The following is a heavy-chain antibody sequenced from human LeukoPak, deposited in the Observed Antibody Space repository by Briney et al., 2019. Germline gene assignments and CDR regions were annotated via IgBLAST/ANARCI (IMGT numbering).Heavy chain of an antibody. D-gene: IGHD3-22*01. CDR1: GFTFSTYF. CDR2: ISSNGGST. Sequence: GGSLRLSCSASGFTFSTYFMHWVRQAPGKGLEYVSAISSNGGSTYYADSVKGRFTISRDNSKNTLYLQMSSLRAEDTAVYHCVKDDSYYYDSSGSPHWGQGTLVTVSS. J-gene: IGHJ4*02. V-gene: IGHV3-64D*09. CDR3: VKDDSYYYDSSGSPH.